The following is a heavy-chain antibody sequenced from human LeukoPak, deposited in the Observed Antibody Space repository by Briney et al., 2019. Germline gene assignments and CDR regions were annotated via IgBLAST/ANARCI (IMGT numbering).Heavy chain of an antibody. V-gene: IGHV4-4*07. J-gene: IGHJ6*02. CDR1: GGSISIYY. D-gene: IGHD2-15*01. CDR3: ARASGYCSGGSCYSVRSYYYYYGMDV. Sequence: SGTLSLTCTVSGGSISIYYWSWIRQPAGKGLEWIGRIYTSGSANYNPSLNSRVTMSVDTSKNQFSLKLSSVTAADTAVYYCARASGYCSGGSCYSVRSYYYYYGMDVWGQGTTVTVSS. CDR2: IYTSGSA.